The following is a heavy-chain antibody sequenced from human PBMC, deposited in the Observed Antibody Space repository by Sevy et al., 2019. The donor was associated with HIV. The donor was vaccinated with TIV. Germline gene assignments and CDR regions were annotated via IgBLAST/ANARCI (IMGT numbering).Heavy chain of an antibody. CDR3: ARESGSDWYLDY. J-gene: IGHJ4*02. CDR2: IFNDGINK. CDR1: GFIFSRYG. V-gene: IGHV3-33*01. D-gene: IGHD2-21*02. Sequence: GGSLRLSCAASGFIFSRYGMHWVRQAPGKGLEWVAAIFNDGINKYFGGSVKGRFTISRDNSKNTLYLEMNSLRAEDTAVYYCARESGSDWYLDYWGQGTLVTVSS.